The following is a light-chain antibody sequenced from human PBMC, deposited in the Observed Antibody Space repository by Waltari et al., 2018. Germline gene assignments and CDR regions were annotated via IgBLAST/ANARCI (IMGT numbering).Light chain of an antibody. Sequence: DIQMTQSPSSLSASVGDRVTITCRASQSISSYLNWYQQRPGKAPKLLIYAASSLHSGVPSRLGGSGSGTDFTLTISNLQPEDFATYYCQQSYSTPWTFGQGTKVEIK. V-gene: IGKV1-39*01. J-gene: IGKJ1*01. CDR1: QSISSY. CDR3: QQSYSTPWT. CDR2: AAS.